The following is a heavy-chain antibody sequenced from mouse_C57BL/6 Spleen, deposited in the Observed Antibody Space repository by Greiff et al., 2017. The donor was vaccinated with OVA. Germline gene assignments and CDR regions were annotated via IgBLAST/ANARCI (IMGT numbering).Heavy chain of an antibody. CDR3: ARRYGYYAMDY. J-gene: IGHJ4*01. CDR2: ISSGSSTI. CDR1: GFTFSDYG. D-gene: IGHD2-10*02. Sequence: VQLKESGGGLVKPGGSLKLSCAASGFTFSDYGMHWVRQAPEKGLEWVAYISSGSSTIYYADTVKGRFTISRDNAKNTLFLQMTRLRSEDTAMYYCARRYGYYAMDYWGQGTSVTVSS. V-gene: IGHV5-17*01.